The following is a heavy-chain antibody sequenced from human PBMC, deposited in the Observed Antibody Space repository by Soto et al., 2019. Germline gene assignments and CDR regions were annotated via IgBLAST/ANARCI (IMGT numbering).Heavy chain of an antibody. V-gene: IGHV3-48*01. CDR1: GFPFRRYS. D-gene: IGHD3-22*01. J-gene: IGHJ2*01. CDR3: AVGIVVARGYFDL. CDR2: IDDSSSSI. Sequence: QLVESGGGLVLPGGSLRLSCEASGFPFRRYSMNWVRQTPGKGLEWVSYIDDSSSSIPDADSVKGRFTISRDNAKNSLFLQMNSLRVEDTAVYYCAVGIVVARGYFDLWGRGTLVTVSS.